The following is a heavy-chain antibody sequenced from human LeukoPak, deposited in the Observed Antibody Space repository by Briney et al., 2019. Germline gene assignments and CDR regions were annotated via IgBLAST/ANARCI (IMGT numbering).Heavy chain of an antibody. V-gene: IGHV3-23*01. D-gene: IGHD4-17*01. J-gene: IGHJ6*02. CDR2: ISGGGGST. CDR3: AKAPSDYGDYYLLGFGMDV. Sequence: GGSLRLSCAASGFTFSSYAMSWVRQAPGKGLEWVSAISGGGGSTYYADSVKGRFTISRDNSKNTLYLQMNSLRAEDTAVYYCAKAPSDYGDYYLLGFGMDVWGQGTTVTVSS. CDR1: GFTFSSYA.